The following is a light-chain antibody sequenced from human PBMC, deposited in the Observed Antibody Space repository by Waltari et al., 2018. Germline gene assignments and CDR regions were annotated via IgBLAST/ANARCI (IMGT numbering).Light chain of an antibody. CDR2: DVS. V-gene: IGLV2-14*01. J-gene: IGLJ3*02. Sequence: QSALTQPASVSGSPGQSITISCTGTSSDVGFYNYVSWYQQHPGNAPKLMIYDVSEPPSGVSNRFSGSKSGNTASLTISGLQAEDEADYYCNSYAGSSSWVFGGGTKLTVL. CDR3: NSYAGSSSWV. CDR1: SSDVGFYNY.